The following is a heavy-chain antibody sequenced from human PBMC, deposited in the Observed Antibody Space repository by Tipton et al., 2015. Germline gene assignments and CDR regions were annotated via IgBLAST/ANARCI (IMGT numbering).Heavy chain of an antibody. Sequence: TLSLTCTVSGGSIINYYWSWIRQPPGKGLEWIGNIYHSGSTKYNPFLKSRVTISVDTSKNQFSLKLSSVTAADTAVYYCARLRETYGSDSDNWFDPWGQGTLVTVSS. CDR3: ARLRETYGSDSDNWFDP. D-gene: IGHD3-10*01. V-gene: IGHV4-59*01. CDR1: GGSIINYY. CDR2: IYHSGST. J-gene: IGHJ5*02.